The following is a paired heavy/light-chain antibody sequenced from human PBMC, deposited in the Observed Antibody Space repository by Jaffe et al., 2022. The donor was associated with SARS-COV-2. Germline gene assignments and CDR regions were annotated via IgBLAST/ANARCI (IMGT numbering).Light chain of an antibody. J-gene: IGLJ3*02. Sequence: QPVLTQPPSASGTPGQRVTISCSGGSSNIGRNTVNWYQQVPGTAPKLLIYGNDQRPSGVPDRFSGSKSGTSASLAISGLQSEDEADYYCGGWDDSLTGWVFGGGTKLTVL. V-gene: IGLV1-44*01. CDR1: SSNIGRNT. CDR3: GGWDDSLTGWV. CDR2: GND.
Heavy chain of an antibody. CDR1: GDIVSSNSAA. J-gene: IGHJ4*02. CDR2: TYYRSKWYS. Sequence: QVQLQQSGPGLVKPSQTLSLTCAISGDIVSSNSAAWNWIRQSPSRGLEWLGRTYYRSKWYSAYAASVKSRININADTFKNQFSLHLSSVTPEDTAVYYCARGPSPLRVWGQGTLVTVSS. V-gene: IGHV6-1*01. CDR3: ARGPSPLRV. D-gene: IGHD4-17*01.